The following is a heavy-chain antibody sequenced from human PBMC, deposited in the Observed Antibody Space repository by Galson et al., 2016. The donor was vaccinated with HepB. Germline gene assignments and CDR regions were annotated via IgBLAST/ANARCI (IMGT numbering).Heavy chain of an antibody. Sequence: CTASGYSFTSYGISWVRQAPGQGLEWMGWISGYNGNTNYAQKLQGRVTMTTDTSTRTAYMELRSLKSDDTAVYYCARGGGSYYYFDYWGQGTLVTVSS. CDR1: GYSFTSYG. CDR3: ARGGGSYYYFDY. D-gene: IGHD1-26*01. V-gene: IGHV1-18*01. J-gene: IGHJ4*02. CDR2: ISGYNGNT.